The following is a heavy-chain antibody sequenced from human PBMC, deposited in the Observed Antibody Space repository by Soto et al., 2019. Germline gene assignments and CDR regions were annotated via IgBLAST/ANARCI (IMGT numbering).Heavy chain of an antibody. J-gene: IGHJ4*02. CDR2: INHSGST. CDR3: ARKGGRIFGVGYFDY. CDR1: GGSFSGYY. V-gene: IGHV4-34*01. Sequence: SETLSLTCAVYGGSFSGYYWSWIRQPPGKGLEWIGEINHSGSTNYNPSLKSRVTISVDTSKNQFSLKLSSVTAADTAVYYCARKGGRIFGVGYFDYWGQGTLVTVSS. D-gene: IGHD3-3*01.